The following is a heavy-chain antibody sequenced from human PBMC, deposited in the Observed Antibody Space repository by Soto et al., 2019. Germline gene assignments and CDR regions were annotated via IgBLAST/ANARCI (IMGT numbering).Heavy chain of an antibody. CDR1: GFTFSNAW. CDR3: TTPGGSGSSFDY. Sequence: EVQLVESGGGLVKPGGSLRLSCAASGFTFSNAWMSWVRQVPGKGLEWVGRFKSKTDGGTTDYAAPVKGRFTISRDDSKNTLYLQMNSVKTEDTAVYYCTTPGGSGSSFDYWGQGALVTVSS. CDR2: FKSKTDGGTT. V-gene: IGHV3-15*01. J-gene: IGHJ4*02. D-gene: IGHD3-10*01.